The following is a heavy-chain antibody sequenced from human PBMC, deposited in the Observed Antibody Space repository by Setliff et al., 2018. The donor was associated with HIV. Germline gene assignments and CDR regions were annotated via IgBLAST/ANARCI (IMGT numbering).Heavy chain of an antibody. V-gene: IGHV3-66*02. CDR1: GFTVSSNF. Sequence: PGGSLRLSCAASGFTVSSNFISWVRQAQGKGLEWVSVLYSGGTAYYADSVKGRFTISRDNSKDTLYPQMNTLRAEDTALYYCAKGGLYSGSPGRSYMDVWGKGTTVTVSS. D-gene: IGHD1-26*01. CDR2: LYSGGTA. J-gene: IGHJ6*03. CDR3: AKGGLYSGSPGRSYMDV.